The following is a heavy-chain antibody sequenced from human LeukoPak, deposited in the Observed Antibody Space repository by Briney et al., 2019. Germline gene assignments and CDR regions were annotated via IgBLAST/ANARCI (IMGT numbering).Heavy chain of an antibody. CDR3: ARPSADYGDYEYFDY. Sequence: GESLKISCKGSGYSFTSYWIGWVRQMPGKGLEWMGIIYPGDSDTRYSPSFQGQVTISADKSISTAYLQWGSLKASDTAMYFCARPSADYGDYEYFDYWGQGTLVTVSS. D-gene: IGHD4-17*01. CDR1: GYSFTSYW. V-gene: IGHV5-51*01. J-gene: IGHJ4*02. CDR2: IYPGDSDT.